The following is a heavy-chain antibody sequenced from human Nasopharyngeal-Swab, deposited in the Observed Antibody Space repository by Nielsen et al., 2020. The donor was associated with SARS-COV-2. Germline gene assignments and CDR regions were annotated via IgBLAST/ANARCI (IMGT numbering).Heavy chain of an antibody. V-gene: IGHV4-39*01. J-gene: IGHJ5*02. CDR2: IYYSGST. Sequence: SETLSLTCTVSGGSISSSSYYWGWIRQPPGRGLEWIGSIYYSGSTYYNPSPKSRVTISVDTSKNQFSLKLSSVTAADTAVYYCASQPSNWFDPWGQGTPVTVSS. CDR1: GGSISSSSYY. CDR3: ASQPSNWFDP.